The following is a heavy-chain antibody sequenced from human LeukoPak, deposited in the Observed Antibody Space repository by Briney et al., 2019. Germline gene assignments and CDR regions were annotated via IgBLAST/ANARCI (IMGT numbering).Heavy chain of an antibody. CDR1: GYTLTELS. Sequence: ASVKVSCKVSGYTLTELSMHWVRQAPGKGLEWMGGFDPEDGETIYAQKFQGRVTMTEDTSTDTAYMELSRLRSEDTAVYYCATAALAYCGGDCYSGFGYWGQGTLVTVSS. V-gene: IGHV1-24*01. CDR2: FDPEDGET. CDR3: ATAALAYCGGDCYSGFGY. J-gene: IGHJ4*02. D-gene: IGHD2-21*02.